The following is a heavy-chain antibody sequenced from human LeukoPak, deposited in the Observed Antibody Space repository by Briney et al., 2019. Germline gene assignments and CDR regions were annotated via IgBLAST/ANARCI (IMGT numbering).Heavy chain of an antibody. Sequence: GASVKVSCKASGYTFTSYGISWVRQAPGKGLEWMGWISAYNGNTNYAQKLQGRVTMTTDTSTSTAYMELRSPRSDDTAVYYCARDVRLRYFDWLLYNYYYYGMDVWGKGTTVTVSS. CDR2: ISAYNGNT. CDR3: ARDVRLRYFDWLLYNYYYYGMDV. D-gene: IGHD3-9*01. CDR1: GYTFTSYG. J-gene: IGHJ6*04. V-gene: IGHV1-18*04.